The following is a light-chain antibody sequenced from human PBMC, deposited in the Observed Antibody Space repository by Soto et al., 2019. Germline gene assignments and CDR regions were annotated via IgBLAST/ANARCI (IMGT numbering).Light chain of an antibody. CDR2: EGS. V-gene: IGLV2-23*01. J-gene: IGLJ1*01. Sequence: QSALTQPASVSGSPGQSSTISCTGTSSDVGSYNLVSWYQRHPGKAPKLMIYEGSKRPSSVSNRFSGSKSGNTASLTISGLQAEDEANYFCCSYAGTNTFVFGTGTKLTVL. CDR3: CSYAGTNTFV. CDR1: SSDVGSYNL.